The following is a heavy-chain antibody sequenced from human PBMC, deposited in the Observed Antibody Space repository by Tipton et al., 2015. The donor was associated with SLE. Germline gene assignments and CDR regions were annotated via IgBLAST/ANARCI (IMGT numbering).Heavy chain of an antibody. J-gene: IGHJ4*02. CDR3: ARSDPFIVIVQGVITTQGIFDY. CDR1: GGSISRNGYY. CDR2: IYYSGTT. V-gene: IGHV4-31*03. Sequence: TLSLTCTVSGGSISRNGYYWSWIRQHPGKGLEWIGHIYYSGTTYYNPSLKSRVSISVDTSKNQFSLKLNSVTAADTAVYYCARSDPFIVIVQGVITTQGIFDYWGQGALVTVAS. D-gene: IGHD3-10*01.